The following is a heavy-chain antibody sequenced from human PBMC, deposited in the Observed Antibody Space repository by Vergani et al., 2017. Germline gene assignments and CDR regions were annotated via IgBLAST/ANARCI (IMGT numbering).Heavy chain of an antibody. CDR2: IYYSGST. D-gene: IGHD3-10*01. CDR1: GGSFSGYY. J-gene: IGHJ4*02. CDR3: ARVGTMVRGVISSFDY. Sequence: QVQLQQWGAGLLKPSETLSLTCAVYGGSFSGYYWSWIRQPPGKGLEWIGYIYYSGSTNYNPSLKSRVTISVDTSKNQFSLKLSSVTAADTAVYYCARVGTMVRGVISSFDYWGQGTLVTVSS. V-gene: IGHV4-34*11.